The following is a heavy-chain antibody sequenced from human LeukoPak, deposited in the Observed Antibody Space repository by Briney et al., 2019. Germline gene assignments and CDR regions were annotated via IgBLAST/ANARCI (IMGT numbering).Heavy chain of an antibody. D-gene: IGHD3-3*01. CDR3: ARGGYYDVWSAYDY. CDR1: GFTFSSYA. Sequence: GGSLRLSCAASGFTFSSYAMSWVRQAPGKGLEWVSVIYSGGSTYYADSVKGRFTISRDNSKNTLYLQMNSLRAEDTAVYYCARGGYYDVWSAYDYWGQGTLVTVSS. V-gene: IGHV3-53*01. J-gene: IGHJ4*02. CDR2: IYSGGST.